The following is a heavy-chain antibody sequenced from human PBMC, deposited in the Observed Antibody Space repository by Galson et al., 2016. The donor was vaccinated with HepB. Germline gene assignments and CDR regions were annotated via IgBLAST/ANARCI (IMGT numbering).Heavy chain of an antibody. CDR2: INPNTGGT. CDR3: ASGGSYTGY. D-gene: IGHD1-26*01. CDR1: GYTFSAYY. V-gene: IGHV1-2*02. J-gene: IGHJ4*02. Sequence: SVKVSCKASGYTFSAYYMHWVRQAPGQGLQWMGWINPNTGGTNCAQEFQGRLTITRDTSISTAYMEVTRLSSDDTAVYYCASGGSYTGYWGQGTMVAVSS.